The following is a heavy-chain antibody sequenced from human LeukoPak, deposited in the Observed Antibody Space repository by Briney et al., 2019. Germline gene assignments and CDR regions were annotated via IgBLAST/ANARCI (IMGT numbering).Heavy chain of an antibody. V-gene: IGHV3-9*03. D-gene: IGHD6-13*01. CDR3: AKDKTRSSWYVDAFDI. CDR1: GFTFDDYA. CDR2: ISWNSDSI. Sequence: GRSLRLSCAASGFTFDDYAMHWVRQAPGKGLEWVSGISWNSDSIGYADSVKGRFTISRDNAKNSLYLQMNSLRAEDMALYYCAKDKTRSSWYVDAFDIWGQGTVVTVSS. J-gene: IGHJ3*02.